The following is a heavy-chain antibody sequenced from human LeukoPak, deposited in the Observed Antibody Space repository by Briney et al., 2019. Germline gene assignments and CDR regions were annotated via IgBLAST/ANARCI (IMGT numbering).Heavy chain of an antibody. CDR1: GLTFSSYG. V-gene: IGHV3-30*18. J-gene: IGHJ6*03. CDR3: AKCEGYYYYMDV. CDR2: ISYDGSNK. Sequence: GGSLRLSCAASGLTFSSYGMHWVRQAPGKGLEWVAVISYDGSNKYYADSVKGRFTLSRDNSKNTLYLQINSLRAEDTAVYYCAKCEGYYYYMDVWGKGTTVTISS.